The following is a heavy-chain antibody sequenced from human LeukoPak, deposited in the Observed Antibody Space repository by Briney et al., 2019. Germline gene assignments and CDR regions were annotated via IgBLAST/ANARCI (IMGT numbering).Heavy chain of an antibody. CDR2: ISYSGST. V-gene: IGHV4-59*01. CDR1: GVSISSYY. D-gene: IGHD2-2*01. Sequence: SETLSLTCTVSGVSISSYYRSWGRQPPGKGLEWVGDISYSGSTNYNPSLKSRVTISVDASKNQFCLKLSSVTAADTAVYYCAAGPGYCSSTSCYGRYFDLWGRGTLVTVSS. J-gene: IGHJ2*01. CDR3: AAGPGYCSSTSCYGRYFDL.